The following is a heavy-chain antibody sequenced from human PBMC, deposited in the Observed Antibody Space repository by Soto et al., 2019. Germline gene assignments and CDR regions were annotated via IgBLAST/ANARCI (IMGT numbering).Heavy chain of an antibody. CDR3: ARDFAPTRILRYWPGATCYAGGYFET. V-gene: IGHV1-46*03. J-gene: IGHJ4*02. D-gene: IGHD2-8*02. Sequence: QFVQSRAEVKKPGASVTVSCKASGSTFSNYYIHWVRQAPGQGLEWMGVINPNSGSTSYAQKFHDRKTITRDTSAGTVYMELSSLKSEDTAVFYCARDFAPTRILRYWPGATCYAGGYFETWGQGTLVTVSS. CDR1: GSTFSNYY. CDR2: INPNSGST.